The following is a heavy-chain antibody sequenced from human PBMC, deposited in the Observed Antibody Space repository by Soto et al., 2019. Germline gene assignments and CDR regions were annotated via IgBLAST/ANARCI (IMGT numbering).Heavy chain of an antibody. J-gene: IGHJ4*02. Sequence: GGSLRLACAASGFTFSRCAMSWVRQAPGKGLEWVSGLNGGGDSTYYAGSVKGRFTISRDNSKNTLYLQMSSLRAEDSAIYYCAKASCSSTSCYVDSWGQGTLVTVS. D-gene: IGHD2-2*01. V-gene: IGHV3-23*01. CDR3: AKASCSSTSCYVDS. CDR1: GFTFSRCA. CDR2: LNGGGDST.